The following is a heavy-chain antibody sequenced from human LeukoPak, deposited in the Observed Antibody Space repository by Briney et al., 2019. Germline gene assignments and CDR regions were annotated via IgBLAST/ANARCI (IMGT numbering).Heavy chain of an antibody. CDR3: ARAPYSSSWFWVDAFDI. CDR1: GGSISSYY. Sequence: SETLSLTCTVSGGSISSYYCSWLRQPPGKGLEWIGYIYYSGSTNYNPSLKSRVTISVDTSKNQFSLKLSSVTAADTDLYYCARAPYSSSWFWVDAFDIWGQGKMVTVSS. CDR2: IYYSGST. V-gene: IGHV4-59*01. D-gene: IGHD6-13*01. J-gene: IGHJ3*02.